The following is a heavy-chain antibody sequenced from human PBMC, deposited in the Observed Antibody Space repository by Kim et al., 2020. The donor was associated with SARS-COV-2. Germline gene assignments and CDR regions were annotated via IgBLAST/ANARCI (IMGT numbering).Heavy chain of an antibody. CDR2: IYYSGST. V-gene: IGHV4-59*13. CDR3: ARDPYGDYFFDY. J-gene: IGHJ4*02. Sequence: SETLSLTCTVSGGSISSYYWSWIRQPPGKGLEWIGYIYYSGSTNYNPSLKSRVTISVDTSKNQFSLKLSSVTAADTAVYYCARDPYGDYFFDYWGQGTLVTVSS. D-gene: IGHD4-17*01. CDR1: GGSISSYY.